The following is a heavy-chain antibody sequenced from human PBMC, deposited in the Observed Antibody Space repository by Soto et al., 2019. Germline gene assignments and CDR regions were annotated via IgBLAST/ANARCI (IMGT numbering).Heavy chain of an antibody. J-gene: IGHJ2*01. CDR1: GFTFSSYA. CDR3: ARDYDSSGYYYPSWYFDL. V-gene: IGHV3-30-3*01. Sequence: QVQLVESGGGVVQPGRSLRLSCAASGFTFSSYAMHWVRQAPGKGLEWVAVISFDGSNKYYADSVKGRFTISRDNPKNTLYLQMNSLRAEDTAVYYCARDYDSSGYYYPSWYFDLWGRGTLVTVSS. D-gene: IGHD3-22*01. CDR2: ISFDGSNK.